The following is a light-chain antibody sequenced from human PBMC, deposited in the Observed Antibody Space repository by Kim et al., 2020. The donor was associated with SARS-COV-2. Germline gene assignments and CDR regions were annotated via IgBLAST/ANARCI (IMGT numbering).Light chain of an antibody. J-gene: IGKJ2*03. CDR1: QSISSY. V-gene: IGKV1-39*01. CDR2: AAS. CDR3: QQSYSTHS. Sequence: LSASVGDRVTITCRASQSISSYLNWYQQKPGKDPKLLIYAASSLQSGVPSRFSGSGSGTDFTLTISSLQPEDFATYYCQQSYSTHSFGQGTKLEI.